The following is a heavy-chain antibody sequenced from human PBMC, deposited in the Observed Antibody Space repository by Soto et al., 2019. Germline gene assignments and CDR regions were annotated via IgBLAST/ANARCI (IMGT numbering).Heavy chain of an antibody. Sequence: PSETLSLTCTVSGGSINSGGDYWSWIRQPPGKGLEWIGYIYYSGSTYYNPSLKSRVTISVDTSKNQFSLKLSSVTAADTAVYYCASSFGYYYGSGTPNWFDPWGQGTLVTVSS. D-gene: IGHD3-10*01. CDR3: ASSFGYYYGSGTPNWFDP. CDR1: GGSINSGGDY. V-gene: IGHV4-30-4*01. CDR2: IYYSGST. J-gene: IGHJ5*02.